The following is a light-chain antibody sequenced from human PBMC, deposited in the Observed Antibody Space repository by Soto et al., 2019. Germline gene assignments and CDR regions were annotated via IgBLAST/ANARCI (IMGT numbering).Light chain of an antibody. J-gene: IGKJ4*01. CDR3: QQYNDWPPLT. V-gene: IGKV3-15*01. CDR1: QSIRTN. Sequence: EIMMTQSPATVSVSPGEIATLSCRASQSIRTNVAWYQQKPGQALRLLIYDASTRATGLSSRFSGSGSVTEFTLAISSLQSEDVAIYYCQQYNDWPPLTFGGGTRLEI. CDR2: DAS.